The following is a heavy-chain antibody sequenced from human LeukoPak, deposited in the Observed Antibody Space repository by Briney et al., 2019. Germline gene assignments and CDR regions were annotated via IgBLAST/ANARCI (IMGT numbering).Heavy chain of an antibody. CDR2: INPNSGGT. D-gene: IGHD3-22*01. Sequence: ASVKVSCKSSRYTFTGYYMHWVRQAPGQGLEWMGWINPNSGGTNYAQKFQGRVTMTRDTSISTAYMELSRLRSDDTAVYYCARATITMIVAYWGQGTLITVSS. CDR1: RYTFTGYY. J-gene: IGHJ4*02. V-gene: IGHV1-2*02. CDR3: ARATITMIVAY.